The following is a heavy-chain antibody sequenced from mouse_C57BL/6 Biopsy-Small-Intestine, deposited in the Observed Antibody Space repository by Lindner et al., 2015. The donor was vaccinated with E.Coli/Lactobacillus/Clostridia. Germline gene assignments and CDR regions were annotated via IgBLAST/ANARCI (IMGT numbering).Heavy chain of an antibody. J-gene: IGHJ2*01. CDR1: GYAFSSSW. CDR3: ARGQLRLGFDY. CDR2: IYPGDGDT. V-gene: IGHV1-82*01. D-gene: IGHD3-2*02. Sequence: VQLQESGPELVKPGASVKISCKASGYAFSSSWMNWVKQRPGKGLEWIGRIYPGDGDTNYNGKFKGKATLTADKSSSTAYMQLSSLTSEDSAVYFCARGQLRLGFDYWGQGTTLTVSS.